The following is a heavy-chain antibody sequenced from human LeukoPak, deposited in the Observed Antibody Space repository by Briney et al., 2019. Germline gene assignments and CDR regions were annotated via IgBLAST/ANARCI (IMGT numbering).Heavy chain of an antibody. CDR2: INPNTGET. J-gene: IGHJ4*02. Sequence: ASVRVSCKASGYTFTGYSIHWVRQAPGQGLEWMGWINPNTGETNYAQKIQDRVTMTRDTSINTAYMELSSLKSDDTAVYYCANFHPATAMAFDLLGQGTLVTVSS. CDR3: ANFHPATAMAFDL. V-gene: IGHV1-2*02. CDR1: GYTFTGYS. D-gene: IGHD5-18*01.